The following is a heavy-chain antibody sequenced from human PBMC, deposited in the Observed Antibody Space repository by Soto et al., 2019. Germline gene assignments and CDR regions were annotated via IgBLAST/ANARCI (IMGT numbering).Heavy chain of an antibody. CDR3: ARSKSSGWYRPFDY. CDR1: GFTFSSYS. J-gene: IGHJ4*02. D-gene: IGHD6-19*01. V-gene: IGHV3-21*01. CDR2: ISSSSSYI. Sequence: GGSLRLSCAASGFTFSSYSMNWVRQAPGKGLEWVSSISSSSSYIYYADSVKGRFTISRDNAKNSLYLQMNSLRAEDTAVYYCARSKSSGWYRPFDYWGQGTLVTVSS.